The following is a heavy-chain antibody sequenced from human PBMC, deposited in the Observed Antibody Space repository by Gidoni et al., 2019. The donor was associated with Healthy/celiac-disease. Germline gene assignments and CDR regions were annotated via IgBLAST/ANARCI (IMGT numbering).Heavy chain of an antibody. CDR2: ISYDGSNK. Sequence: QVQLVESGGGVVQPGRSLRLSCAASGFTFSSYAMHWVRQAPGKGLEWVAVISYDGSNKYYADSVKGRFTIFRDNSKNTLYLQMNSLRAEDTAVYYCARSELYYDSSGLSWGQGTLVTVSS. CDR1: GFTFSSYA. D-gene: IGHD3-22*01. J-gene: IGHJ5*02. CDR3: ARSELYYDSSGLS. V-gene: IGHV3-30*04.